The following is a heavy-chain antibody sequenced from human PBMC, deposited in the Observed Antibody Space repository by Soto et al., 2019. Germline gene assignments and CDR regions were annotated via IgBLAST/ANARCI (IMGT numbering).Heavy chain of an antibody. J-gene: IGHJ4*02. CDR2: IYYNGST. D-gene: IGHD2-15*01. Sequence: PSETLSLTCTASGGSISSSSYYWGWIRQPPGKGLEWIGSIYYNGSTYYNPSLKSRVTISVDTSKNQFSLKLSSVTAADTAVYYCSRPRGYCSGGSCYGYYFDYWGQGTLVTVSS. V-gene: IGHV4-39*01. CDR3: SRPRGYCSGGSCYGYYFDY. CDR1: GGSISSSSYY.